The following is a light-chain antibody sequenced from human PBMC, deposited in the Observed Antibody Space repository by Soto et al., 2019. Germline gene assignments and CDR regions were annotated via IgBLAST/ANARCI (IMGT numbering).Light chain of an antibody. CDR3: QHNNNWTPEGT. Sequence: EVVVTQSPATLSVSPGESVTLSCRASQSIGHNLAWYQHIPGQAPRLLMYSASLRATGIPARFSGSGSGTQFTLTISSRQSEDFGIYYCQHNNNWTPEGTFGPGTRVDVK. J-gene: IGKJ3*01. CDR2: SAS. V-gene: IGKV3-15*01. CDR1: QSIGHN.